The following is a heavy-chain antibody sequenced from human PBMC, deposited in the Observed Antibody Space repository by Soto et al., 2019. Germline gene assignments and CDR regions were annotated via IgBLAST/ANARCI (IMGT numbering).Heavy chain of an antibody. CDR1: GFTFNTYS. J-gene: IGHJ4*02. V-gene: IGHV3-33*01. CDR3: GGAGGTTVTGPWPFDS. D-gene: IGHD4-17*01. Sequence: QVQLEESGGGVVQPGRSLRLSCEASGFTFNTYSMHWVRQPPGKGLEWLAAIWYDGTQKYYADSVKGRFIISRDNSKEKPYLEMNSLRAEDTAGYFCGGAGGTTVTGPWPFDSWGQGTLVNVPS. CDR2: IWYDGTQK.